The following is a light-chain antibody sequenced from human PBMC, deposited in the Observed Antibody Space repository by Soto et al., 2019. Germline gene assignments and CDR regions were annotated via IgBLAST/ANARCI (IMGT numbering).Light chain of an antibody. Sequence: EIVLTQSPATLSLSPGERATLSCRASQSVGSYLAWYQQKPGQAPRLLIYGASTRATGIPARFSGSGSGTEFTLTISSLQSEDFAVYYCQQYNNWLWTFGQGTKVDIK. CDR2: GAS. J-gene: IGKJ1*01. V-gene: IGKV3-15*01. CDR3: QQYNNWLWT. CDR1: QSVGSY.